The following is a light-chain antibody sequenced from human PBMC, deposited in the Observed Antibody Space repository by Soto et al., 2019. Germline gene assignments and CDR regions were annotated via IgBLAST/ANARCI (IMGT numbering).Light chain of an antibody. J-gene: IGKJ4*01. CDR3: QQYYSAPLT. CDR1: QSLLHSNGYNY. CDR2: WAS. V-gene: IGKV4-1*01. Sequence: DIVITQSPLSLPFTPLDPSSISCRSSQSLLHSNGYNYLDWYQQKPGQPPKVLIYWASTRESGVPDRFSGSGSGTDFTLTISSLQAEDVAVYYCQQYYSAPLTFGGGTKVDI.